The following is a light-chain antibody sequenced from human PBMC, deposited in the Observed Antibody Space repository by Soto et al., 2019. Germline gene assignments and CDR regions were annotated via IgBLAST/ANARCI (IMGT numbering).Light chain of an antibody. CDR1: QSVSSSY. J-gene: IGKJ3*01. CDR2: GAS. V-gene: IGKV3-20*01. CDR3: HQYGRSRPIT. Sequence: EIVLTQSPGTLSLSPGERATLSCRARQSVSSSYLAWYQQKPGQTPRLLIYGASGMATGSPDRFSGSGCGTNLTLTIRRLEAEDLAVYCSHQYGRSRPITLGPGTKVDIK.